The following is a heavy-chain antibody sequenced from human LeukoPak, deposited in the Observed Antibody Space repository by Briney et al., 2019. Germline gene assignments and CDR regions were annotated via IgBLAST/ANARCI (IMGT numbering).Heavy chain of an antibody. CDR1: GYTFTGHY. Sequence: ASVKVSCKASGYTFTGHYMHWVRQAPGQGLEWMGWINPNSGGTNYAQKFQGRVTMTRDTSISTAYMELSRLRSDDTAVYYCARVGVRGIPRGYFDYWGQGTLVTVSS. D-gene: IGHD3-10*01. CDR3: ARVGVRGIPRGYFDY. J-gene: IGHJ4*02. V-gene: IGHV1-2*02. CDR2: INPNSGGT.